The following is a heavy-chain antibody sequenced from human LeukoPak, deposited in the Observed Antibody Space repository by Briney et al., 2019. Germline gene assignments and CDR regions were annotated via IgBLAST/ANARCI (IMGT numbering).Heavy chain of an antibody. J-gene: IGHJ4*02. CDR1: GFTFTIYG. D-gene: IGHD6-13*01. CDR2: IWNDGSTK. Sequence: GRSLRLSCAASGFTFTIYGMHWVRQAPGKGLEWVAVIWNDGSTKNYADSVKGRFTISRDDSKNTLYLQMNSLRAEDTAVYYCARDLSPDTAAGMYYFDFWGQGTLVTVSS. CDR3: ARDLSPDTAAGMYYFDF. V-gene: IGHV3-33*01.